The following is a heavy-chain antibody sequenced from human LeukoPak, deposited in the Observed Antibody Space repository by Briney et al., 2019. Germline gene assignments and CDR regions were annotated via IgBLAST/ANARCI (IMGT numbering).Heavy chain of an antibody. CDR3: ARISAYSGSYY. V-gene: IGHV4-59*08. Sequence: SETLSLTCTVSGGSISSYYWSWIRQPPGKGLEWIGYIYYSGSTNYNPSLKSRVTISVDTSKNQFSLKLSSVAAADTAVYYCARISAYSGSYYWGQGTLVTVSS. D-gene: IGHD1-26*01. J-gene: IGHJ4*02. CDR1: GGSISSYY. CDR2: IYYSGST.